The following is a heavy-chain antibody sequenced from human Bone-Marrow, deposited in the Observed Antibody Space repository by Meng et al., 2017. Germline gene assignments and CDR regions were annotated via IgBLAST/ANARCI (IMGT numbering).Heavy chain of an antibody. D-gene: IGHD5-12*01. J-gene: IGHJ4*02. CDR3: ARDRGGYATFDN. Sequence: QVHLPESGPGLVEPSQTPSLTCTVSGASIRSDGYYLHWIRQHPGKGLEWIAYIYHSGGTYSNPSLRSRTTLSVDTSNNQFSLKLSSVTAADTAVYYCARDRGGYATFDNWGQGTLVTVSS. CDR1: GASIRSDGYY. V-gene: IGHV4-31*03. CDR2: IYHSGGT.